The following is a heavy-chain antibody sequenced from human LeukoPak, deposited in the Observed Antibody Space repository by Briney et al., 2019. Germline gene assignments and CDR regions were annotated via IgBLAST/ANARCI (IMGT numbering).Heavy chain of an antibody. Sequence: GGSLRLSCAASGFTFDDYAMHWVRQAPGKGLEWVSLISGDGGSTYYADSVKGRFTISRDNSKNSLYLQMSSLRTEDTALYYCAKDISSGYYTLFDYWGQGTLVTVSS. CDR3: AKDISSGYYTLFDY. J-gene: IGHJ4*02. D-gene: IGHD3-22*01. V-gene: IGHV3-43*02. CDR2: ISGDGGST. CDR1: GFTFDDYA.